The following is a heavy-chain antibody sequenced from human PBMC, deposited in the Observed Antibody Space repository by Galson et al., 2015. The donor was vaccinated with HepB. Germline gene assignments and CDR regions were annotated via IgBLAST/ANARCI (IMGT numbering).Heavy chain of an antibody. V-gene: IGHV1-46*01. CDR3: ARAETPVESARLGHYFDY. Sequence: SVKVSCKASGYTFTSYYMHWVRQAPGQGLEWMGIINPSGGSTSYAQKFQGRVTMTRDTSTSTVYMELSSLRSEDTAVYYCARAETPVESARLGHYFDYWGQGTLVTVSS. CDR2: INPSGGST. CDR1: GYTFTSYY. D-gene: IGHD3-16*01. J-gene: IGHJ4*02.